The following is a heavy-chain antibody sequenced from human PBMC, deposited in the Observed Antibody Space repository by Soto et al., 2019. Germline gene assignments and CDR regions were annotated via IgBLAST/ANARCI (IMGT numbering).Heavy chain of an antibody. D-gene: IGHD1-1*01. V-gene: IGHV4-4*07. CDR1: GASISGFY. J-gene: IGHJ5*02. CDR2: IYATGTT. Sequence: SETLSLTCTVSGASISGFYWSWIRKSAGKGLEWIGRIYATGTTDYNPSLKSLVMMSVDTSKKQFSLKLRSVTAADTAVYYCVRDGTKTLRDWFDPWGQGISVTVS. CDR3: VRDGTKTLRDWFDP.